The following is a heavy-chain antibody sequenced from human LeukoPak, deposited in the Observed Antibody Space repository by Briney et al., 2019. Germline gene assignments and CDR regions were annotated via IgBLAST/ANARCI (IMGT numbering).Heavy chain of an antibody. CDR2: ISYDGSNK. J-gene: IGHJ4*02. D-gene: IGHD4-23*01. CDR1: GFTFSSYG. Sequence: GGSLRLSCAASGFTFSSYGMHWVRQAPGKGLEWVAVISYDGSNKYYADSVKGRFTISRDNSKNTLYLQMNSLRAEDTAVYYCAKDLRWLAFDCWGQGTLVTVSS. CDR3: AKDLRWLAFDC. V-gene: IGHV3-30*18.